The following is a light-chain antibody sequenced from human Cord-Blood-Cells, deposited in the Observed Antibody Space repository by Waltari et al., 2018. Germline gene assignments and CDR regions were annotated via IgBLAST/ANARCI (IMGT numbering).Light chain of an antibody. V-gene: IGKV1-6*01. CDR2: AAS. CDR1: QGIRND. J-gene: IGKJ1*01. CDR3: LQDYNYPWT. Sequence: ALQMTQSPSSLSASVGDRVTITCRASQGIRNDLGWYQQKPWKAPKLLIYAASSLQSGVPSRFSGSGSGTDFTLTISSLQPEDFATYYCLQDYNYPWTFGQGTKVEIK.